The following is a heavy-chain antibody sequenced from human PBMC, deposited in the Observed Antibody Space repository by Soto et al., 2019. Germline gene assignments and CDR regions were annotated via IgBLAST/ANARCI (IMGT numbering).Heavy chain of an antibody. Sequence: SETLSLSCAVYGGSFSGYYWSWIRQPPGKGLEWIGEINHSGSTNYNPSLKSRVTISIDTSKSQFSLKLSSVTAADTAVYYCARRDSSTWSYYYYMDVWGKGTTVTVSS. CDR3: ARRDSSTWSYYYYMDV. V-gene: IGHV4-34*01. J-gene: IGHJ6*03. CDR2: INHSGST. CDR1: GGSFSGYY. D-gene: IGHD6-13*01.